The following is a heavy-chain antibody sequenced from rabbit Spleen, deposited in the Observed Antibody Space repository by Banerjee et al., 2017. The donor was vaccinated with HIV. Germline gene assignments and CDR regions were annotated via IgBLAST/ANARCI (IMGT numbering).Heavy chain of an antibody. CDR3: ARDPAYASSSGYNIPYL. J-gene: IGHJ6*01. D-gene: IGHD1-1*01. CDR2: IYGGVSDDT. V-gene: IGHV1S40*01. Sequence: QSLEESGGDLVKPGASLTLTCTASGFSFSSGYDMCWVRQAPGKGLEWIACIYGGVSDDTYYASWAKGRFTISKTSSTTVTLQMTSLTAADTATYFCARDPAYASSSGYNIPYLWGPGTLVTVS. CDR1: GFSFSSGYD.